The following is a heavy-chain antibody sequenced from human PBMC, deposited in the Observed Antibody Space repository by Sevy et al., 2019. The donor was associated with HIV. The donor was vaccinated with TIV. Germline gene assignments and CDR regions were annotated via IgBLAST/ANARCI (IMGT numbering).Heavy chain of an antibody. Sequence: GESLKISCAASGFTFSSYGMHWVRQAPGKGLEWVAVIWYDGSNKYYADSVKGRFTISRDNSKNTLYLQMNSLRAEDTGVFYCARGQVRRKAAAGSDAFGFWGQGKMGTVSS. CDR1: GFTFSSYG. CDR2: IWYDGSNK. V-gene: IGHV3-33*01. CDR3: ARGQVRRKAAAGSDAFGF. J-gene: IGHJ3*01. D-gene: IGHD6-13*01.